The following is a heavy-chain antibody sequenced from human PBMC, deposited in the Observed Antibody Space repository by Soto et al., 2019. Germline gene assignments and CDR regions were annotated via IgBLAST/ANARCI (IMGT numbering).Heavy chain of an antibody. J-gene: IGHJ4*02. CDR3: ARDVPGSGVPFWDY. V-gene: IGHV1-18*04. D-gene: IGHD2-15*01. CDR2: ISAYNGNT. Sequence: QIQLVQSGAEMKKPGASVKVSCKTSGYTFTHYGVSWLRQAPGQGLEWMGWISAYNGNTDYAHNFQGRVALTTDTSTSTAYMELRGLSPDDTAVYYCARDVPGSGVPFWDYWGQGTLVTVSS. CDR1: GYTFTHYG.